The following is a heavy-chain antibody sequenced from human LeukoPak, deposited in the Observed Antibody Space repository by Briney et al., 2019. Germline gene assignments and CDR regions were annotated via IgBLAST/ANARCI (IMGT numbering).Heavy chain of an antibody. CDR2: INHSGST. J-gene: IGHJ6*02. D-gene: IGHD1-26*01. CDR3: ARVVGATKRYYYYGMDV. CDR1: GGSISSSSYY. V-gene: IGHV4-39*07. Sequence: PSETLSLTCTVSGGSISSSSYYWGWIRQPPGKGLEWIGEINHSGSTNYNPSLKSRVTISVDTSKNQFSLKLSSVTAADTAVYYCARVVGATKRYYYYGMDVWGQGTTVTVSS.